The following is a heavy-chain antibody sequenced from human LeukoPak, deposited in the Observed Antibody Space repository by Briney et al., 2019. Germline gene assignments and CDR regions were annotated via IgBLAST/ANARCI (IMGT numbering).Heavy chain of an antibody. J-gene: IGHJ4*02. CDR2: INPDGSVT. CDR1: EFYW. D-gene: IGHD5-18*01. CDR3: ARVLRGYSYGLIDY. Sequence: GGSLRLSCAASEFYWMHWVRQAPGKGLVWVSRINPDGSVTSYADSVKGRFTISRDNAKNSLYLQMNSLRAEDTAVYYCARVLRGYSYGLIDYWGQGTLVTVSS. V-gene: IGHV3-74*01.